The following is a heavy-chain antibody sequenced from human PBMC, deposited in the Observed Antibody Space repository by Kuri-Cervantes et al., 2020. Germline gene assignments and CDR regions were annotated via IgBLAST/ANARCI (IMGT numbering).Heavy chain of an antibody. CDR1: GFTFSNYA. CDR3: ARELPRVTGSLHLITANYNWFDP. J-gene: IGHJ5*02. D-gene: IGHD1-14*01. V-gene: IGHV3-30*03. Sequence: GESLKISCSASGFTFSNYAMNWVRQAPGKGLEWVAVISYDGSNKYYADSVKGRFTISRDNSKNTLYLQMNSLRAEDTAVYYCARELPRVTGSLHLITANYNWFDPWGQGTLVTVSS. CDR2: ISYDGSNK.